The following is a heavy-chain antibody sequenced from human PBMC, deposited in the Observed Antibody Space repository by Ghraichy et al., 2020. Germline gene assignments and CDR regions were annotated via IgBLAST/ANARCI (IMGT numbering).Heavy chain of an antibody. D-gene: IGHD2/OR15-2a*01. V-gene: IGHV3-21*01. CDR3: ASLKAGYCNGATCSEPDY. CDR2: ITSTSNYI. J-gene: IGHJ4*02. CDR1: GFTFSVYS. Sequence: GGSLRLSCAASGFTFSVYSMNWVRQAPGKGLEWVSSITSTSNYIHYADSVKGRFTISRDNAKNSLYLQMNSLRAEDTAVYYCASLKAGYCNGATCSEPDYWGQGTLVTVSS.